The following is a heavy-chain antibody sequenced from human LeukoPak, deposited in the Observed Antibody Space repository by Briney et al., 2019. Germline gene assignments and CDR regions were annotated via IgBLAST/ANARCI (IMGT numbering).Heavy chain of an antibody. D-gene: IGHD1-26*01. CDR3: WRCIVRSLILNDY. CDR2: ISGTSTNI. J-gene: IGHJ4*02. CDR1: GFTFSNYA. V-gene: IGHV3-21*01. Sequence: PGGSLRLSCAASGFTFSNYAMNWVRQVPGKGLEWVSGISGTSTNIQYADSVKGRFTISRDNAKNSLYLQMNSLRAEDTAVYYCWRCIVRSLILNDYWPQGPLVTVSS.